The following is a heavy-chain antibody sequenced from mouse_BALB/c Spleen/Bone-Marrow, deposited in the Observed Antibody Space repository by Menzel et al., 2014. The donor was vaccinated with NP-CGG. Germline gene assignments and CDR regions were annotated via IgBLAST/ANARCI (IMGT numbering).Heavy chain of an antibody. CDR1: GFSLTDYG. J-gene: IGHJ4*01. Sequence: VQRVESGPGLVAPSQSLSITCTVSGFSLTDYGVSWIRQPPGKGLEWLGVIWGGGSTYYNSTLRSRLSISKDNSKSQVFLKMSSLQTDDTAIYYCAKHYVRYYAMDYWGQGTSVTVSS. CDR3: AKHYVRYYAMDY. D-gene: IGHD2-12*01. V-gene: IGHV2-6-5*01. CDR2: IWGGGST.